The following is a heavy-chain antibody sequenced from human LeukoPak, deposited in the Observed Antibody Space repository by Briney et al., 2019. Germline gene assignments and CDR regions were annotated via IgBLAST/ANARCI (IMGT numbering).Heavy chain of an antibody. CDR2: ASYYVGKQ. V-gene: IGHV3-23*01. CDR1: GFTFSDYA. Sequence: GGTLTLSCAASGFTFSDYAMSWVRQAPGKGLEWVSTASYYVGKQYHAGSVRGRFTVSRDNSRNTVSLQMSSLRVEDTGIYYCAKAGIGADGAGFLCEYWGQGTLVTVSS. CDR3: AKAGIGADGAGFLCEY. D-gene: IGHD1-1*01. J-gene: IGHJ4*02.